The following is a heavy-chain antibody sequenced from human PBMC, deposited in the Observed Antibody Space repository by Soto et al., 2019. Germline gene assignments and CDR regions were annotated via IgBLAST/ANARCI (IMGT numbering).Heavy chain of an antibody. J-gene: IGHJ4*02. D-gene: IGHD4-4*01. CDR3: ARGMTTVTTLDY. V-gene: IGHV4-30-2*01. CDR2: MYHSGST. CDR1: GGSISSGGYS. Sequence: QLQLQESGSGLVKPSQTLSLTCAVSGGSISSGGYSWSWIRQPPGKGLEWIGYMYHSGSTYYNPSLKSRVXIXVHXSKKQFSLKLSSVTAADTAVYYCARGMTTVTTLDYWGQGTLVTVSP.